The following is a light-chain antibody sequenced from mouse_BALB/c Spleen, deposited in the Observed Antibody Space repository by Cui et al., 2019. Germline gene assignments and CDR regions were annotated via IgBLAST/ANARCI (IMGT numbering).Light chain of an antibody. CDR3: QQGKSYPRT. V-gene: IGKV10-94*01. J-gene: IGKJ1*01. CDR2: KAS. CDR1: QNINVW. Sequence: DIQMNQSPFRLSASLGDTLTITCHASQNINVWLSWYQQKPGNIPKLLIYKASNLHTGVPSRFSGSGSGTGFTLTISSLQPEDIATYYCQQGKSYPRTFGGGTKLEIK.